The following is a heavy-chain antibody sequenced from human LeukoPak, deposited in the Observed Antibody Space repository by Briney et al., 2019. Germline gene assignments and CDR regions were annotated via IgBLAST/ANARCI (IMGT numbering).Heavy chain of an antibody. V-gene: IGHV4-34*01. J-gene: IGHJ5*02. CDR1: GGSFSGDC. CDR2: ITHSGRT. Sequence: SETLSLTCGVNGGSFSGDCWTWIRQPPGKGLEWIGEITHSGRTKYTPPLKSRVTISLDTSKTQISLMLSSVTAADTAVYYCVRGMPDWAGFDPWGQGTLVTVSS. CDR3: VRGMPDWAGFDP. D-gene: IGHD3-9*01.